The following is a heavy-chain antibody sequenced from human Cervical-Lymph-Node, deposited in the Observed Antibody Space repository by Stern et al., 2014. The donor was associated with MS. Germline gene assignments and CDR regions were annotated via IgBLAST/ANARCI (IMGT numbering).Heavy chain of an antibody. CDR1: GFTFSSYW. J-gene: IGHJ6*02. CDR2: IKQDGSEK. D-gene: IGHD2-8*01. CDR3: ARERVWCMLCYYGMDV. V-gene: IGHV3-7*03. Sequence: VQLVQSGGGLVQPGGSLRLSCAASGFTFSSYWMSWVRQAPGKGLEWVANIKQDGSEKYYVDSVKGRFTISRDNAKNSLYLQMNSLRAEDTAVYYCARERVWCMLCYYGMDVWGQGTTVTVSS.